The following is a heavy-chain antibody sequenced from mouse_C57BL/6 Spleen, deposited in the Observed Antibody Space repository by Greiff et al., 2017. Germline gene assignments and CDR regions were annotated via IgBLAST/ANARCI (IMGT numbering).Heavy chain of an antibody. D-gene: IGHD1-1*01. Sequence: VQLQQSGPELVKPGASVKISCKASGYSFTGYYMNWVKQSPEKSLEWIGEINPSTGGTTYNQKFKAKATLTVDKSSSTAYMQLKSLTSEDSAVYYCARRAVVARDYFDYWGQGTTLTVSS. V-gene: IGHV1-42*01. CDR1: GYSFTGYY. J-gene: IGHJ2*01. CDR3: ARRAVVARDYFDY. CDR2: INPSTGGT.